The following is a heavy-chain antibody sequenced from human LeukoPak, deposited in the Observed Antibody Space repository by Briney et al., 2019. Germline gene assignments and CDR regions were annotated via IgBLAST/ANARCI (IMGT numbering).Heavy chain of an antibody. J-gene: IGHJ4*02. D-gene: IGHD3-22*01. CDR3: ARALLYYYDTSGPRYYFDY. CDR1: GGSISSYY. CDR2: IYYNGST. Sequence: SETLSLTCTVSGGSISSYYWSWIRQPPGKGLEWIGYIYYNGSTNYNPSLKSRVTMSVDTSKNQFSLKLSSVTAADTAVYYCARALLYYYDTSGPRYYFDYWGQGTLVTVSS. V-gene: IGHV4-59*01.